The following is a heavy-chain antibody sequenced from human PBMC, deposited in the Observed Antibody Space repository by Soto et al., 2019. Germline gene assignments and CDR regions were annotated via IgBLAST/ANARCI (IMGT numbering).Heavy chain of an antibody. V-gene: IGHV4-30-4*01. J-gene: IGHJ4*02. CDR3: ARIYWLRIIRGDHRPFDY. D-gene: IGHD3-16*01. CDR2: FYHNGST. Sequence: LSLTCSASKGSMDSLHHYWSWLLQPPARGLEMNGHFYHNGSTNYTPYLRSRVSISNDLSKNQFYLELRSVTAADTAVYFCARIYWLRIIRGDHRPFDYWGLGTLVTVSS. CDR1: KGSMDSLHHY.